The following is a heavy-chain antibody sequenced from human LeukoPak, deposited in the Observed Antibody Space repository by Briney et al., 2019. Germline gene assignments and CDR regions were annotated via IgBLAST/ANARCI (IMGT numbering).Heavy chain of an antibody. CDR1: GGSISSSSYY. Sequence: SETLSLTCTVSGGSISSSSYYWGWIRQPPGKGLEWIGSIYYSGSTYYNPSLKSRVTISVDTSKNQFSLKLSSVTAADTAVYYCASRTNHYYGSGSYYNVIDYWGQGTLVTVSS. V-gene: IGHV4-39*01. CDR3: ASRTNHYYGSGSYYNVIDY. CDR2: IYYSGST. D-gene: IGHD3-10*01. J-gene: IGHJ4*02.